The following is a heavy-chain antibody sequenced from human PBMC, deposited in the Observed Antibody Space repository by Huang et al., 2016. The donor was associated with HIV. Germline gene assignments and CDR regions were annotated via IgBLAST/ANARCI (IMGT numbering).Heavy chain of an antibody. CDR2: ISETWSVS. CDR1: GFSFSSCN. D-gene: IGHD6-13*01. J-gene: IGHJ4*02. Sequence: EEQLVESGGGLVQPGGSLRLSCAPSGFSFSSCNIDWVGQAPGKGLEGLSYISETWSVSTYADSVKCRFTVSRDNAKNSLYLQMNSLRAEDTAVYYCARGYSSSWLYNWGQGTLVTVSS. CDR3: ARGYSSSWLYN. V-gene: IGHV3-48*01.